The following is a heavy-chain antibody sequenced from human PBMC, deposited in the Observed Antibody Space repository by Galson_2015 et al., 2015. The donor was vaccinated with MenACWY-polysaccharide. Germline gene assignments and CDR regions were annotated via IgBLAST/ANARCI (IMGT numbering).Heavy chain of an antibody. D-gene: IGHD2-15*01. V-gene: IGHV3-33*01. J-gene: IGHJ3*02. Sequence: SLRLSCAGSGSRFSNSGIHWVRQAPGKGLEWVAVIQYDGSIKAYADSVKGRFTISRDNSKNTVFLEMNTLGAEDTAVYYCAREGSRIVFHAFDIWGQGTMATVSS. CDR3: AREGSRIVFHAFDI. CDR2: IQYDGSIK. CDR1: GSRFSNSG.